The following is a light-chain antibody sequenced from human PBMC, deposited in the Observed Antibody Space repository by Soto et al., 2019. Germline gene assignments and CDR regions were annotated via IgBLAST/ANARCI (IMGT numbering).Light chain of an antibody. Sequence: DIQMTQSPSSLSASIGDGVTITCRASQSINTYLNWYQQKPGKAPKLLISAASNLQTGVPSRFSGSGSGTDFTLTISSLQPEDFAIYHCQQSFSTLLITFGQGTRLEIK. CDR3: QQSFSTLLIT. J-gene: IGKJ5*01. V-gene: IGKV1-39*01. CDR2: AAS. CDR1: QSINTY.